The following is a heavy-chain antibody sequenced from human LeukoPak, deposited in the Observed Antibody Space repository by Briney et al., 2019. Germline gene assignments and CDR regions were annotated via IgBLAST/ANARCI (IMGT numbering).Heavy chain of an antibody. D-gene: IGHD3-10*01. CDR2: MSHSGST. CDR1: GYSISSGYH. J-gene: IGHJ4*02. Sequence: SETLSLTCGVSGYSISSGYHWGWIRQPTGKGLEWIGSMSHSGSTYYNPSLKSRVTISVDTSKNQFSVKLSSVTAADTAVYYCARGRGTMVRGVLTLFYYFDYWGQGTLVTVSS. CDR3: ARGRGTMVRGVLTLFYYFDY. V-gene: IGHV4-38-2*01.